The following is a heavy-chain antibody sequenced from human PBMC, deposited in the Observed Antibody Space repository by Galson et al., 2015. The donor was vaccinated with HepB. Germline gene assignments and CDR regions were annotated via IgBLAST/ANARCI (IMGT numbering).Heavy chain of an antibody. J-gene: IGHJ3*02. D-gene: IGHD1-1*01. V-gene: IGHV3-9*01. CDR3: ARRMYNWNDRDRAFDI. CDR2: ISWNSGSI. CDR1: GFTFDDYA. Sequence: SLRLSCAASGFTFDDYAMHWVRQAPGKGLEWVSGISWNSGSIGYADSVKGRFTISRDNAKNSLYLQMNSLRAEDTAMYYCARRMYNWNDRDRAFDIWGQGTMVTVSS.